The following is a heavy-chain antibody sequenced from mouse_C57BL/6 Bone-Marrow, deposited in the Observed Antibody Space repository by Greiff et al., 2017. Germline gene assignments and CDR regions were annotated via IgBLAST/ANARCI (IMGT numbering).Heavy chain of an antibody. CDR1: GYTFTNYW. J-gene: IGHJ3*01. CDR3: ARTFYYGYDAGFAY. V-gene: IGHV1-63*01. Sequence: QVQLQQSGAELVRPGTSVKMSCKASGYTFTNYWIGWAKQRPGHGLEWIGDIYPGGGYTNYNEKFKGTATLTADKSSSTAYMQFSSLTSEDSAIYYCARTFYYGYDAGFAYWGQGTLVTVSA. D-gene: IGHD2-2*01. CDR2: IYPGGGYT.